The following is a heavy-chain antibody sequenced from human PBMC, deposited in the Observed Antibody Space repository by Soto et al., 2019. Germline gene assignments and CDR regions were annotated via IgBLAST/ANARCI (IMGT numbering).Heavy chain of an antibody. Sequence: EVQLLESGGGLVQPGGSLRFSCAASGLTFSSYVMSWVRQAPGKGLEWVSAISARGGSTYYADSVKGRCTISRDNSNNTLYLQKNSLRADDTAVYYCATTSTGRRFDFWGQGTLVTVSS. CDR3: ATTSTGRRFDF. D-gene: IGHD3-10*01. J-gene: IGHJ4*02. V-gene: IGHV3-23*01. CDR1: GLTFSSYV. CDR2: ISARGGST.